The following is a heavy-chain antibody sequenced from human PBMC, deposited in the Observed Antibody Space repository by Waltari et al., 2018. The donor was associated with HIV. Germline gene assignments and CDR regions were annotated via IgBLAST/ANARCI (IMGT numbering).Heavy chain of an antibody. J-gene: IGHJ4*02. Sequence: QVQLVQSGAEVKKPGASVKVSCKASGYTFPSYDITWVRQATGQGIGGKGWMNPNSGNTGYAQKFQGRVTMTRNTSISTAYMELSSLRSEDTAVYYCARGTVVVPAAPQDYWGQGTLVTVSS. V-gene: IGHV1-8*01. D-gene: IGHD2-2*01. CDR1: GYTFPSYD. CDR2: MNPNSGNT. CDR3: ARGTVVVPAAPQDY.